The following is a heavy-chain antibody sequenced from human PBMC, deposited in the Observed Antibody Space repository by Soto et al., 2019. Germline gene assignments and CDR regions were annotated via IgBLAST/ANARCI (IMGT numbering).Heavy chain of an antibody. CDR1: GFTFSTYN. V-gene: IGHV3-48*01. J-gene: IGHJ6*02. D-gene: IGHD3-22*01. CDR2: IRSGGTTK. Sequence: PGGSLRLSCAASGFTFSTYNMNWVRQAPGKGLEWLSFIRSGGTTKYYADSVKGRFTISRDNSKNSLYLQMNSLRAEDTAVYYCAKFNLIKWRASGYLSVWGQGTTVTVSS. CDR3: AKFNLIKWRASGYLSV.